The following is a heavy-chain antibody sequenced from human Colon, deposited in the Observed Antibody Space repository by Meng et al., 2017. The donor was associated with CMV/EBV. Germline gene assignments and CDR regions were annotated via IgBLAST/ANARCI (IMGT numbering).Heavy chain of an antibody. CDR1: GFSFTTYE. CDR3: AKASSNFPYYSMDV. D-gene: IGHD4-11*01. Sequence: GGSLRLSCATSGFSFTTYEIIWVRQAPGKGLEWVSAISGGGTSTYYADSVKGRFTISRDNSNNTLFLQLSSLRADDTALYYCAKASSNFPYYSMDVWGQGTPVTVSS. CDR2: ISGGGTST. V-gene: IGHV3-23*01. J-gene: IGHJ6*02.